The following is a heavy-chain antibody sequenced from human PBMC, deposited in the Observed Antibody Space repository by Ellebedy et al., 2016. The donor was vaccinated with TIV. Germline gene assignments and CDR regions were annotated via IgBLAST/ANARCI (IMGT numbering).Heavy chain of an antibody. CDR2: IWYDGSNK. D-gene: IGHD7-27*01. V-gene: IGHV3-33*01. Sequence: GGSLRLXXAASGFTFSSYGMHWVRQAPGKGLEWVAVIWYDGSNKYYADSVKGRFTISRDNSKNTLYLQMNSLRAEDTAVYYCARDGDKAFDIWGQGTMVTVSS. CDR3: ARDGDKAFDI. CDR1: GFTFSSYG. J-gene: IGHJ3*02.